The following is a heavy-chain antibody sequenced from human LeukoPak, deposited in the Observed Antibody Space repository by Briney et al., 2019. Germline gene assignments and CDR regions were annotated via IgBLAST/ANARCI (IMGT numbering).Heavy chain of an antibody. V-gene: IGHV4-4*07. CDR3: ARDSRDIVATIVAFDI. J-gene: IGHJ3*02. D-gene: IGHD5-12*01. CDR2: IYTSGST. CDR1: GGSISSYY. Sequence: SETLSPTCTVSGGSISSYYWSWIRQPAGKGLEWIGRIYTSGSTNYNPSLKSRVTMSVDTSKNQFSLKLSSVTAADTAVYCCARDSRDIVATIVAFDIWGQGTMVTVSS.